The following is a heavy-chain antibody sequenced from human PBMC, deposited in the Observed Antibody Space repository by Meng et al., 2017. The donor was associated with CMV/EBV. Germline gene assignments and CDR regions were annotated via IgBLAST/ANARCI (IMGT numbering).Heavy chain of an antibody. Sequence: GESLKISCAASGFTFSSYGMHGVRQAPGKGLEWVAVIWYDGSNKYYADSVKGRFTISRDNSKNTLYLQMNSLRAEDTAVYYCAKVRRVVTKGSDYGMDVWGQGTTVTVSS. V-gene: IGHV3-33*06. J-gene: IGHJ6*02. CDR3: AKVRRVVTKGSDYGMDV. CDR2: IWYDGSNK. D-gene: IGHD3-3*01. CDR1: GFTFSSYG.